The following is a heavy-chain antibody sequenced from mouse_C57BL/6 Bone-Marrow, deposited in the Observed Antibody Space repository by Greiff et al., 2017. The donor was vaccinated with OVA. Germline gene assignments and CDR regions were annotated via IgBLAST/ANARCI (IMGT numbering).Heavy chain of an antibody. J-gene: IGHJ2*01. V-gene: IGHV5-17*01. CDR2: ICSGSSTI. CDR3: ARETYGSSYRGYYFDY. D-gene: IGHD1-1*01. CDR1: GFTFSDYG. Sequence: EVQLVESGGGLVTPGGSLKLSCAASGFTFSDYGMHWVRQAPEKGLEWVAYICSGSSTIYYADTGKGRFTTSRENVKNTLFLQKSSLKSQDTAMYYGARETYGSSYRGYYFDYWGQGTTLTVSS.